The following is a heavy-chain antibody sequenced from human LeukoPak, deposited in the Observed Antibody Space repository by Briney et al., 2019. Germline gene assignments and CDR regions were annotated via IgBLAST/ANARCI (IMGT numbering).Heavy chain of an antibody. CDR1: GYTFTGYY. CDR2: INPNSGGT. D-gene: IGHD3-22*01. V-gene: IGHV1-2*02. CDR3: AREDSYYDSSGYSLVDV. Sequence: ASVKVSCKASGYTFTGYYMHWVRQAPGQGLEWMGWINPNSGGTNYAQKFQGRVTMTTDTSTRTAYMELRSLRSDDTAVYYCAREDSYYDSSGYSLVDVWGQGTTVTVSS. J-gene: IGHJ6*02.